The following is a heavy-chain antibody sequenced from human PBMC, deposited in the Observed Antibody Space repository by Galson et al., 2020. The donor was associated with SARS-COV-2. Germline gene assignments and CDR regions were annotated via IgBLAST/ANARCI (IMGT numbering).Heavy chain of an antibody. J-gene: IGHJ4*02. CDR1: GFTFSSYA. D-gene: IGHD6-13*01. CDR2: ISYDGSNK. Sequence: GESLKISCAASGFTFSSYAMHWVRQAPGKGLEWVAVISYDGSNKYYADSVKGRFTISRDNSKNTLYLQMNSLRAEDTAVYYCARGRSSWYGYWGQGTLVTVSS. CDR3: ARGRSSWYGY. V-gene: IGHV3-30*04.